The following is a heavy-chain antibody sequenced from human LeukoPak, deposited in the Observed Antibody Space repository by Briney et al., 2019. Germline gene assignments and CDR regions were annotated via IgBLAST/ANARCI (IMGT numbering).Heavy chain of an antibody. J-gene: IGHJ4*02. D-gene: IGHD3-9*01. V-gene: IGHV1-3*01. CDR1: GYTFTIYA. CDR2: INAGNGNT. Sequence: ASVKVSSKASGYTFTIYAMHWVRQAPGQRLEWMGWINAGNGNTKYSQKFQGRVTITRDTSASTAYMELSSLRFEDTAVYYCARADILTGAFDYWGQGTLVTVSS. CDR3: ARADILTGAFDY.